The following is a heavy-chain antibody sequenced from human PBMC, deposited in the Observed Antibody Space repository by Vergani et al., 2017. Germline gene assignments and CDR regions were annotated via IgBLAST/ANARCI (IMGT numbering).Heavy chain of an antibody. V-gene: IGHV4-30-4*01. D-gene: IGHD3-10*01. Sequence: QVQLQESGPGLVKPSQTLSLTCTVSGGSISSGDYYWSWIRQTPGKGLEWIGYIYYSGSTYYNPSLKSRVTISVDTSKNQFSLKLSSVTAADTAVYYCARGPGLTMVRGVFDYWGQGTLVTVSS. CDR3: ARGPGLTMVRGVFDY. J-gene: IGHJ4*02. CDR1: GGSISSGDYY. CDR2: IYYSGST.